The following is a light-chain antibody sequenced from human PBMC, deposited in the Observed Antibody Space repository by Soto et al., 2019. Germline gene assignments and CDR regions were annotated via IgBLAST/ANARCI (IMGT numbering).Light chain of an antibody. J-gene: IGKJ4*01. CDR1: QSVSSSY. CDR3: QQYGSSPPLT. Sequence: EIVLTQSPGTLSLSPGERATLSCRASQSVSSSYLAWYHQIPGQAPRLLIYGASKRATGIPDRFSGSGSGTDFTLTISRMEPADFAVYYCQQYGSSPPLTFGGGTKVEI. V-gene: IGKV3-20*01. CDR2: GAS.